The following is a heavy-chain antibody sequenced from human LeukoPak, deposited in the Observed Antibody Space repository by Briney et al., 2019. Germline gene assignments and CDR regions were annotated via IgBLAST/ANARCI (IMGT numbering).Heavy chain of an antibody. Sequence: GSLRLSCTVSGFTVSSNSWSWVRQAPGKGLEWVSFIYSGGNTHYSDSVKGRFTISRDNSKNTLYLQMNSLRGEDTAVFYCARPQGYFAANFEYWGQGTLVTVSS. CDR2: IYSGGNT. V-gene: IGHV3-53*05. J-gene: IGHJ4*02. D-gene: IGHD3-22*01. CDR3: ARPQGYFAANFEY. CDR1: GFTVSSNS.